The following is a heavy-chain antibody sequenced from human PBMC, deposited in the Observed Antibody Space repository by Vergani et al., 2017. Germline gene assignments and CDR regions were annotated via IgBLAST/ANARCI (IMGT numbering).Heavy chain of an antibody. CDR2: IIPIFGTA. V-gene: IGHV1-69*18. CDR1: GYTFTSDY. D-gene: IGHD4-17*01. CDR3: ARGQWGYGDYFDY. Sequence: QVQLVQSGAEVKKPGASVKVSCKASGYTFTSDYMHWVRQAPGQGLEWMGRIIPIFGTANYAQKFQGRVTITADESTSTAYMELSSLRSEDTAVYYCARGQWGYGDYFDYWGQGTLVTVSS. J-gene: IGHJ4*02.